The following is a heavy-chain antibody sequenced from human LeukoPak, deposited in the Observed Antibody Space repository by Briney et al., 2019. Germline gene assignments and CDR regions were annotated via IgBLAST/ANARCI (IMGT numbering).Heavy chain of an antibody. D-gene: IGHD3-16*01. J-gene: IGHJ4*02. V-gene: IGHV3-23*01. Sequence: PGGSLRLSCAASGFTFSSYAMSWVRQAPGKGLEWVSAISGSGGSTYYADSLKGRFTISRDNSKNTLYLQMNSLGAEDTAVYYCAKTSRAVYYFDYWGQGTLVTVSS. CDR1: GFTFSSYA. CDR2: ISGSGGST. CDR3: AKTSRAVYYFDY.